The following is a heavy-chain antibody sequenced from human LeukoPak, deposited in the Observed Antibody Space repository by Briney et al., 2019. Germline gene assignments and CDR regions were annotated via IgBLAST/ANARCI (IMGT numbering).Heavy chain of an antibody. D-gene: IGHD4-17*01. Sequence: GGSLRLSCTASGIAFNQYSMHWVRQAPGKGLEWVAFILSDGSTKYYADSVKGRFTISRDNSKNTLYLQMNSLRAEDTAMYYCAKELEWGYDYGDYMGSTSFDYWGQGTLVTVSS. CDR3: AKELEWGYDYGDYMGSTSFDY. V-gene: IGHV3-30*02. CDR2: ILSDGSTK. J-gene: IGHJ4*02. CDR1: GIAFNQYS.